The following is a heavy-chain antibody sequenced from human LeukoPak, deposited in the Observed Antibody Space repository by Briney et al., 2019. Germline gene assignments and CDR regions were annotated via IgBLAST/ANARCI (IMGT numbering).Heavy chain of an antibody. CDR3: ARGVPYYNVDRSKRVPWGFDY. CDR1: GGSISSSSYY. V-gene: IGHV4-39*07. Sequence: PSETLSLTCTVSGGSISSSSYYWGWIRQPPGKGLEWIGSIYYSGSTYYNPSLKSRVTISVDTSKNQFSLKLSSVTAADTAVYYGARGVPYYNVDRSKRVPWGFDYWGQGTLVTVSS. CDR2: IYYSGST. J-gene: IGHJ4*02. D-gene: IGHD3-10*02.